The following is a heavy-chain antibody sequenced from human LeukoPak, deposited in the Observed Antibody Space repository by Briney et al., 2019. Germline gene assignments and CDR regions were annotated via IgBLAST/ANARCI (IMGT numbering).Heavy chain of an antibody. D-gene: IGHD2-15*01. CDR3: ARGAPGSYCSGGSCPYFDY. Sequence: ASVKVSRKASGYTSTSYDINWVRQATGQGLEWMGWVNPNSGHTGYAQKFQGRVTMTSNTSISPAYMELSSLTSEDTAVYYCARGAPGSYCSGGSCPYFDYWGQGTLVSVSS. CDR2: VNPNSGHT. CDR1: GYTSTSYD. V-gene: IGHV1-8*01. J-gene: IGHJ4*02.